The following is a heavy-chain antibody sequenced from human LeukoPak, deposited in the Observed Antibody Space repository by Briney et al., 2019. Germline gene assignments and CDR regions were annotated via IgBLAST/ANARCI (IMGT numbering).Heavy chain of an antibody. CDR2: INPNSGGT. V-gene: IGHV1-2*02. D-gene: IGHD6-19*01. J-gene: IGHJ4*02. Sequence: ASVNVSCKASGYTFTGFHMHWVRQAPGQGLEWIGCINPNSGGTNYAQNFQGRVTMTRDTSISTVYMELSRLRSDDTAVYYCARGIAVAGDLDFWGQGALVTVSS. CDR1: GYTFTGFH. CDR3: ARGIAVAGDLDF.